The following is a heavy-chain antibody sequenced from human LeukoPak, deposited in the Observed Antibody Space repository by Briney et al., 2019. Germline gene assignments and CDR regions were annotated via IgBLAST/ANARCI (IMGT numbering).Heavy chain of an antibody. CDR2: INHSGST. J-gene: IGHJ4*02. CDR1: GGSFSGYY. CDR3: ARSHMYYDFWSGYYKGPYYFDY. D-gene: IGHD3-3*01. V-gene: IGHV4-34*01. Sequence: SETLSFTCAVYGGSFSGYYWSWIRQPPGKGLEWIGEINHSGSTNYNPSLKSRVTISVDTSKNQFSLKLSSVTAADTAVYYCARSHMYYDFWSGYYKGPYYFDYWGQGTLVTVSS.